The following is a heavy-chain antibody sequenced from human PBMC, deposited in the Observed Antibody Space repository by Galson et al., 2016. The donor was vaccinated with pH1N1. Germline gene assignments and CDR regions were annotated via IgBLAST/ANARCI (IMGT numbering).Heavy chain of an antibody. CDR1: GSGFVFSGYS. CDR2: ISGSGGAT. V-gene: IGHV3-23*01. Sequence: SLRLSCAASGSGFVFSGYSMSWVRPAPGKGLEWVSSISGSGGATYYADSVKGRFTVSRDNSMNTLYLQMSSLRADDTAVYYCAKCGPMDHWYFDLWGRGTLVTVSS. D-gene: IGHD1-26*01. CDR3: AKCGPMDHWYFDL. J-gene: IGHJ2*01.